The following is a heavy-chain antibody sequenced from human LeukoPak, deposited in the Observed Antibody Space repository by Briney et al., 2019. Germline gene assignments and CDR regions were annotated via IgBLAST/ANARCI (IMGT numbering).Heavy chain of an antibody. Sequence: GASVKVSCKASGYTFTSYGISWVRQAPGQGLEWMGWISAYNGNTNYAQKLQGRVTMTTDTSTSTAYMELRSLRSDDTAVYYCARQIVGATRENWFDPRGQGTLVTVSS. D-gene: IGHD1-26*01. CDR3: ARQIVGATRENWFDP. J-gene: IGHJ5*02. V-gene: IGHV1-18*01. CDR1: GYTFTSYG. CDR2: ISAYNGNT.